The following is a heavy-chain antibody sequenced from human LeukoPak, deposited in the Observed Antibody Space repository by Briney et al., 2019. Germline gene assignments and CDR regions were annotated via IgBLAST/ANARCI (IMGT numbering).Heavy chain of an antibody. CDR1: GFTLSSYA. CDR3: ARGRWGDYYYGMDV. J-gene: IGHJ6*02. D-gene: IGHD3-16*01. V-gene: IGHV3-30-3*01. Sequence: GRSLRLSCAASGFTLSSYAMHWVRQAPGKGLEWVAVISYDGSNKYYADSVKGRFTISRDNSKNTLYLQMNSLRAEDTAVYYCARGRWGDYYYGMDVWGQGTTVTVSS. CDR2: ISYDGSNK.